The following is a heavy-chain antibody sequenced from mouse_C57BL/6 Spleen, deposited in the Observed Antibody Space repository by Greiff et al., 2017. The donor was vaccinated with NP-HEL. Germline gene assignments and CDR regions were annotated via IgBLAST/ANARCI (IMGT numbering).Heavy chain of an antibody. V-gene: IGHV1-81*01. CDR1: GYTFTSYW. D-gene: IGHD1-1*01. Sequence: QVQLKQPGAELVKPGASVKLSCKASGYTFTSYWMHWVKQRTGQGLEWIGEIYPRSGNTYYNEKFKGKATLTADKSSSTAYMELRSLTSEDSAVYFCARGRITTVVDPYYFDYWGQGTTLTVSS. CDR2: IYPRSGNT. J-gene: IGHJ2*01. CDR3: ARGRITTVVDPYYFDY.